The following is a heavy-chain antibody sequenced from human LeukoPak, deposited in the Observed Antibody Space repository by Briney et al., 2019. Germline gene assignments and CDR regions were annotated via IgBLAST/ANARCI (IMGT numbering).Heavy chain of an antibody. CDR2: ISSSSSYI. Sequence: GGSLRLSCAASGFTFSSYSMNWVRQAPGKGLEWVSSISSSSSYIYYAASVKGRFAISRDNAKNSLYLQMNSLRAEDTAVYYCARAPPSAENFDYWGHGTLVTVSS. V-gene: IGHV3-21*01. J-gene: IGHJ4*01. CDR3: ARAPPSAENFDY. CDR1: GFTFSSYS. D-gene: IGHD1-14*01.